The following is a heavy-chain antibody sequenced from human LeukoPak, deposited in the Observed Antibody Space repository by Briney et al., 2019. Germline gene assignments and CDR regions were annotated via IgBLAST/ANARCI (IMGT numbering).Heavy chain of an antibody. Sequence: PSETLSHTCAVYGGSFSGYYWSWIRQPPGKGLEWIGEINHSGSTNYNPSLKSRVTISVDTSKNQFSLKLSSVTAADTAVYYCAGDNWNRNFDYWGQGTLVTVSS. J-gene: IGHJ4*02. V-gene: IGHV4-34*01. CDR3: AGDNWNRNFDY. CDR2: INHSGST. D-gene: IGHD1-20*01. CDR1: GGSFSGYY.